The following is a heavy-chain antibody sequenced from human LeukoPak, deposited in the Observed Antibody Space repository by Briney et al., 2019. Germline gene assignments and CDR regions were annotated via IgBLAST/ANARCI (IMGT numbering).Heavy chain of an antibody. V-gene: IGHV3-66*03. D-gene: IGHD3-10*01. CDR3: TRDRAGTQSWVEFDL. CDR2: IYTSGST. Sequence: GGSLRLSCAASGFSVSSTYMSWVRQAPGKGLEWVSLIYTSGSTFYADSVMGRFTISRDNSKITLFLQMNSLRAEDSAVYYCTRDRAGTQSWVEFDLWGQGTLVTVSS. J-gene: IGHJ5*02. CDR1: GFSVSSTY.